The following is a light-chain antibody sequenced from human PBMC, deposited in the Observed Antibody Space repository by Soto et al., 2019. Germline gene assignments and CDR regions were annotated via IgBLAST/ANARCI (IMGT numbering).Light chain of an antibody. CDR3: CSYAGSITLKV. CDR1: SSDVGSYNL. V-gene: IGLV2-23*01. CDR2: EDN. Sequence: QSALTQPASVSGSPGQSITISCTGTSSDVGSYNLVSWYQQHPGKAPKLLIYEDNKRPSGASNRFSGSKSGNTASLTISGLQAEDEADYYCCSYAGSITLKVFGGGTKVTVL. J-gene: IGLJ2*01.